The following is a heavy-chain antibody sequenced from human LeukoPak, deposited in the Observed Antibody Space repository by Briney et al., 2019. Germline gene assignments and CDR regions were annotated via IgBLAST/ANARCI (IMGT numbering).Heavy chain of an antibody. D-gene: IGHD3-10*01. CDR2: FDPEDGET. CDR1: GYTLTELS. V-gene: IGHV1-24*01. CDR3: ATKPSYGSWSYYGYFDY. J-gene: IGHJ4*02. Sequence: ASVKVSCKVSGYTLTELSMHWVRQAPGKGLEWMGGFDPEDGETIYAQKFQGRVTMTEDTSTDTAYMELSSLRSEDTAVYYCATKPSYGSWSYYGYFDYGGRGTLDSVST.